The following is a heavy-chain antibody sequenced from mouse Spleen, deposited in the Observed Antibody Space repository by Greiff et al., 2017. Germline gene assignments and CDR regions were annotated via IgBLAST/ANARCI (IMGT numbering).Heavy chain of an antibody. CDR2: SRNKANDYTT. CDR1: GFTFSDFY. D-gene: IGHD4-1*01. J-gene: IGHJ2*01. CDR3: ARDRLGRFDY. Sequence: EVNLVESGRGLVQSGRSLRLSCATSGFTFSDFYMEWVRQAPGKGLEWIAASRNKANDYTTEYSASVKGRFIVSRDTSQSILYLQMNALRAEDTAIYYCARDRLGRFDYWGQGTTLTVSS. V-gene: IGHV7-1*01.